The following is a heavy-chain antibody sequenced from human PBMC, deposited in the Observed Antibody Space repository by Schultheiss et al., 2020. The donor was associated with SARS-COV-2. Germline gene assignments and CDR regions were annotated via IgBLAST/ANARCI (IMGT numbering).Heavy chain of an antibody. D-gene: IGHD2-15*01. V-gene: IGHV4-39*01. CDR3: ARGRFKVSRSHWFDP. CDR2: IYYSGST. J-gene: IGHJ5*02. Sequence: SQTLSLTCTVSGGSISSSSYYWGWIRQPPGKGLEWIGSIYYSGSTYYNPSLKSRVTISVDTSKNQFSLKLSSVTAADTAVYYCARGRFKVSRSHWFDPWGQGTLVTVSS. CDR1: GGSISSSSYY.